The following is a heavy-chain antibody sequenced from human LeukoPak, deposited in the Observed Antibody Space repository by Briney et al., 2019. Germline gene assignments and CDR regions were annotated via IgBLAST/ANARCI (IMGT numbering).Heavy chain of an antibody. J-gene: IGHJ4*02. V-gene: IGHV4-34*01. D-gene: IGHD2-2*01. CDR3: ARGFVVPAAPGEVFDY. CDR2: INHSGST. Sequence: SETLSLTCAVYGGSFSGYYWSWIRQPPGKGLEWIGEINHSGSTNYNPSLKSRVTISVDTSKNQFSLKLSSVTAADTAVYYCARGFVVPAAPGEVFDYWGQGTLVTVSS. CDR1: GGSFSGYY.